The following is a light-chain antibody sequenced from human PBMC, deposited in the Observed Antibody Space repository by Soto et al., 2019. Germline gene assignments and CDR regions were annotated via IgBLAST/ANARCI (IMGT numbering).Light chain of an antibody. CDR1: QSISSW. CDR2: DAS. J-gene: IGKJ4*01. Sequence: DIQMTPSPSTLSASVGDRVTITCRASQSISSWLAWYQQKPGKAPKLLIYDASSLESGVPSRFSGSGSGTEFTPTISSLQPDDFATYYCQQYNSYVTFGGGTKVDIK. V-gene: IGKV1-5*01. CDR3: QQYNSYVT.